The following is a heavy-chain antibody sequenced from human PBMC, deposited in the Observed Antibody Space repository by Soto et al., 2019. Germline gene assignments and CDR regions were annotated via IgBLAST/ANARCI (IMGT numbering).Heavy chain of an antibody. V-gene: IGHV1-69*13. CDR3: TIHLRAYCSSTRCRKNWFDP. CDR1: GGTFSSYA. Sequence: SVKVSCKASGGTFSSYAISWVRPPPGKGLEWMGGIIPIFGTANYAQKFQGRVTITADESTRRAYMELSSLRSEDTAVYYCTIHLRAYCSSTRCRKNWFDPWGQGTLVTVSS. D-gene: IGHD2-2*01. J-gene: IGHJ5*02. CDR2: IIPIFGTA.